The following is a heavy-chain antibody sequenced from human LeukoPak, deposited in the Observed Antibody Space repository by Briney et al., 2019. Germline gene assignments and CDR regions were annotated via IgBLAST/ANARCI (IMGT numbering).Heavy chain of an antibody. CDR2: ISYDGSNK. Sequence: GGSLRLSCAASGFTFSSYAMHWVRQAPGKGLEWVAVISYDGSNKYYADSVKGRFTISRDNSKNTLYLQMNSLRAEDTAVYYCAKDNSGPVDYWGQGTLVTVSS. J-gene: IGHJ4*02. D-gene: IGHD6-19*01. CDR3: AKDNSGPVDY. CDR1: GFTFSSYA. V-gene: IGHV3-30*04.